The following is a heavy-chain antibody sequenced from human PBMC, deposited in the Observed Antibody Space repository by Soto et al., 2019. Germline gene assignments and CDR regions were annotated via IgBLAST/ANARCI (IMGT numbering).Heavy chain of an antibody. J-gene: IGHJ4*02. CDR2: TDYSGNT. CDR3: ARAVGDPLYYLDY. V-gene: IGHV4-59*08. Sequence: QVQLQESGPGLVRPSETLSLTCTVSSDSISSYYWIWIRQSPGKGLEWIGYTDYSGNTNYNPSLKSRATISGDTSKNQFSLRLSAVTAADTAGYYCARAVGDPLYYLDYWGQGTLVTVSS. D-gene: IGHD6-19*01. CDR1: SDSISSYY.